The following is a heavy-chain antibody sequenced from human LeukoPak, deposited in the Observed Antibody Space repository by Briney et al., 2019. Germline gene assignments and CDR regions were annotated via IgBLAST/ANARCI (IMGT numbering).Heavy chain of an antibody. V-gene: IGHV3-48*01. CDR3: ARGARLDTRNECRLDY. Sequence: PGGSLRLSCAASGFTFSSYSMNWVRQAPRKGLEWVSYISGNSDTIYYADSVKGRFTISRDNAKNSLYLQMNSLRAEGTAVYYCARGARLDTRNECRLDYWGQGTLVTVSS. J-gene: IGHJ4*02. D-gene: IGHD1-26*01. CDR1: GFTFSSYS. CDR2: ISGNSDTI.